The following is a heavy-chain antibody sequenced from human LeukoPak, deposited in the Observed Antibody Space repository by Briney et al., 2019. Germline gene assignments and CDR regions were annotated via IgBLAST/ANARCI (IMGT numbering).Heavy chain of an antibody. Sequence: GGSLRLSCAVSGLTFSSSWMDWVRQAPGKGLEWVTSINPDGNKKYSADSVKGRFTISRDNAENSLYLQMNSLRVEDTVFYYCARDLAYSRLDYWGQGMLVTVSS. V-gene: IGHV3-7*01. J-gene: IGHJ4*02. CDR2: INPDGNKK. CDR1: GLTFSSSW. CDR3: ARDLAYSRLDY. D-gene: IGHD5-18*01.